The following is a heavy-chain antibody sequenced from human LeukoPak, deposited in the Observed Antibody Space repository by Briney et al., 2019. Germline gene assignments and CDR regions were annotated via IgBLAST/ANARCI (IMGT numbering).Heavy chain of an antibody. V-gene: IGHV3-48*01. J-gene: IGHJ4*02. CDR1: GFTCSTYS. Sequence: GGSLRLSCAASGFTCSTYSRNWVRQAPGKGLEWVSYISSASTTIYYADSVKGRFTISRDNAKNTLYLQMNSLRAEDTAVYYCAKVAYDFDSSGYYYGNEFDYWGQGTLVTVSS. CDR2: ISSASTTI. D-gene: IGHD3-22*01. CDR3: AKVAYDFDSSGYYYGNEFDY.